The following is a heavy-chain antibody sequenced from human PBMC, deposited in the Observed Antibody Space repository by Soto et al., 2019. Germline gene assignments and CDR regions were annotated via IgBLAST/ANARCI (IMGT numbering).Heavy chain of an antibody. CDR2: ITSSSSSI. D-gene: IGHD2-15*01. J-gene: IGHJ4*02. V-gene: IGHV3-48*02. CDR1: GFTFSSFS. Sequence: EVQLVESGGGLVQPGGSLRLSCAVSGFTFSSFSMNWVRQAPGKGLEWVSYITSSSSSIYYADSVKDRFTISRDNAKNSLYLQMNSLRDEDKAVYYCARAIGEMGYGSGGSCYGDFDYWGQGTLVTVSS. CDR3: ARAIGEMGYGSGGSCYGDFDY.